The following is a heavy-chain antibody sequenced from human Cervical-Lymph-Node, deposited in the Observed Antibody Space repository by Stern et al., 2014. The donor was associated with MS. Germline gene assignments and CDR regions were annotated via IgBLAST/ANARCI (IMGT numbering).Heavy chain of an antibody. CDR3: ARGGRMATMFY. Sequence: VQLVESGPGLVKPSETLSLTCTVAGASFTDYYWSWIRQSPGKGLEWIGYIYSSGSTNYNPSLNSRVIISLDTSKNQFSLKLSAVTAADTAVYYCARGGRMATMFYWGQGNLVTVSS. CDR1: GASFTDYY. J-gene: IGHJ4*02. D-gene: IGHD5-24*01. CDR2: IYSSGST. V-gene: IGHV4-59*01.